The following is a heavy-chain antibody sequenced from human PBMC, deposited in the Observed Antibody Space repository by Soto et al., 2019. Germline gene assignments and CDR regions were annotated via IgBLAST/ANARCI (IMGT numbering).Heavy chain of an antibody. J-gene: IGHJ5*02. CDR1: GYTFTSYG. CDR3: VGEGAAYTWFDP. V-gene: IGHV1-18*01. D-gene: IGHD6-13*01. Sequence: QVQLVQSGAEVKKPGASVKVSCKASGYTFTSYGISWVRQAPGQGLEWMGWISAYKGNTNYAQKLQGRVTMTTDTSTSAAYMELRSLRSDDKAVYYCVGEGAAYTWFDPWGQGALVTVSS. CDR2: ISAYKGNT.